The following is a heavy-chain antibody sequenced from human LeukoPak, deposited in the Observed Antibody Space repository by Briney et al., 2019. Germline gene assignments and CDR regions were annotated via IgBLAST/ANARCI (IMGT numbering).Heavy chain of an antibody. CDR3: ARDSETTPIHVLGY. Sequence: GRSLRPSCEASGFTFSSYAMHWVRQAPGKGLEWVTLVSSDGGIKYYADSVKGRFSVSRDISKNTLYLQMNSLRVDDTAVYYCARDSETTPIHVLGYWGQGTLVTVSS. J-gene: IGHJ4*02. D-gene: IGHD2-15*01. CDR2: VSSDGGIK. CDR1: GFTFSSYA. V-gene: IGHV3-30-3*01.